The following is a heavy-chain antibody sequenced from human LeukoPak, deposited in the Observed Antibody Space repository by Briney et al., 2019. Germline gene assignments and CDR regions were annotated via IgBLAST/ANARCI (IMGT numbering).Heavy chain of an antibody. CDR2: IYHSGST. Sequence: SETLSLTCTVSGGSISSSSYYWGWIRQPPGKGLEWIGYIYHSGSTYYNPSLKSRVTISVDRSKNQFSLKLSSVTAADTAVYYCARAHYYDSSGYLDYFDYWGQGTLVTVSS. J-gene: IGHJ4*02. D-gene: IGHD3-22*01. V-gene: IGHV4-30-2*01. CDR3: ARAHYYDSSGYLDYFDY. CDR1: GGSISSSSYY.